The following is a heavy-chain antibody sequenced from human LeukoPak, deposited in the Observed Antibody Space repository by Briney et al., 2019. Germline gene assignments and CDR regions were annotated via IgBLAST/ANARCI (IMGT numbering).Heavy chain of an antibody. J-gene: IGHJ4*02. CDR2: TYYRSKWYS. CDR3: ARDGHYDFWSGLDD. D-gene: IGHD3-3*01. Sequence: SQTLSLTCVISGDSVSSENAAWNWIRQSPSRGLEWLGRTYYRSKWYSDYAVSVKSRITINPDTSKNQFSLQLNSVTPDDTAVYYCARDGHYDFWSGLDDWGQGTLVTVSS. CDR1: GDSVSSENAA. V-gene: IGHV6-1*01.